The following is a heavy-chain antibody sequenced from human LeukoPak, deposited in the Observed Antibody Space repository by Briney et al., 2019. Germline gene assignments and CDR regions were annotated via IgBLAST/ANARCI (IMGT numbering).Heavy chain of an antibody. CDR3: TTRNGFYYYYYGMDV. Sequence: PGGSLRLSCEASGVTFSSYAMTWVRQAPGKGLEWVAPISGSGGSTYYADSVKSRFTISRDNSKNTLYLQMNSLKTEDTAVYYCTTRNGFYYYYYGMDVWGQGTTVTVSS. CDR2: ISGSGGST. V-gene: IGHV3-23*01. J-gene: IGHJ6*02. D-gene: IGHD1-14*01. CDR1: GVTFSSYA.